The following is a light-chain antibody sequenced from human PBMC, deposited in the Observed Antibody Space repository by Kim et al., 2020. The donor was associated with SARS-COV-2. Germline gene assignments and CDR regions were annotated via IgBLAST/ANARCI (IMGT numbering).Light chain of an antibody. Sequence: AVGQTVRITCQGDSLRSYYGSWFQQKPGQAPVLVIYGKNNRPSGIPDRFSGSSSGNTASLTITGAQAEDEADYYCNSRDSSGNRVLFGGGTQLTVL. V-gene: IGLV3-19*01. CDR2: GKN. CDR1: SLRSYY. CDR3: NSRDSSGNRVL. J-gene: IGLJ2*01.